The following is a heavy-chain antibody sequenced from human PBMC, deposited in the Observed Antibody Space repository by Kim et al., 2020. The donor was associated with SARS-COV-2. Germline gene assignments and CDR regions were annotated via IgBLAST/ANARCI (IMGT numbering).Heavy chain of an antibody. V-gene: IGHV3-13*01. CDR3: GRGAVTGTYGMDV. D-gene: IGHD6-19*01. J-gene: IGHJ6*02. Sequence: YPGSVEGRFTISRENAKNSVYLQMNSLGAGDTAVYYCGRGAVTGTYGMDVWGLGTTVTVSS.